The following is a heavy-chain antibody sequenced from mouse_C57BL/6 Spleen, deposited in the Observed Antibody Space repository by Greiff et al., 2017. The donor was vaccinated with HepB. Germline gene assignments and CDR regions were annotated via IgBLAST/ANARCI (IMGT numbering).Heavy chain of an antibody. V-gene: IGHV5-4*01. D-gene: IGHD2-5*01. Sequence: EVKLQESGGGLVKPGGSLKLSCAASGFTFSSYAMSWVRQTPEKRLEWVATISDGGSYTYYPDNVKGRFTISRDNAKNNLYLQMSHLKSEDTAMYYCAREGYSNPLFAYWGQGTLVTVSA. CDR2: ISDGGSYT. J-gene: IGHJ3*01. CDR1: GFTFSSYA. CDR3: AREGYSNPLFAY.